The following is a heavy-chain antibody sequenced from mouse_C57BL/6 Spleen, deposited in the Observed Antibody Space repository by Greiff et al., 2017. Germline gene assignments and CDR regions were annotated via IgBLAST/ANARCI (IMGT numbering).Heavy chain of an antibody. CDR3: ARGRRDFDD. V-gene: IGHV1-64*01. D-gene: IGHD2-12*01. CDR1: GYTFTSYW. Sequence: VQLQQPGAELVKPGASVKLSCKASGYTFTSYWMHWVKQRPGQGLEWIGMIHPNSGSTNYNEKFKSKDTLTVDKSSSTAYMQLSSLTSEDSAVYYCARGRRDFDDWGQGTTLTVSS. CDR2: IHPNSGST. J-gene: IGHJ2*01.